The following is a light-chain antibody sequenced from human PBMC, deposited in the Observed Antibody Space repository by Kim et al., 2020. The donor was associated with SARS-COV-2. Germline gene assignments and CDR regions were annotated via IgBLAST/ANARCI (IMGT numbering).Light chain of an antibody. Sequence: DIQMTQSPSTLSASVGDRVTITCRVSQSISSWLAWYQQKPGKAPKLLIYKAYSLESGVPSRFSGSGSGTEFTLTISSLQPDDFATYYCQQYNSYSPYTFGQGPKLEI. J-gene: IGKJ2*01. CDR3: QQYNSYSPYT. CDR1: QSISSW. V-gene: IGKV1-5*03. CDR2: KAY.